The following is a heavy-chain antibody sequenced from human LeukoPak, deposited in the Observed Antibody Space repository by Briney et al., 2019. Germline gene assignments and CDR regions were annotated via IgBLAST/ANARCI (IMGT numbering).Heavy chain of an antibody. CDR2: IYYSGST. Sequence: SETLSLTCTVSSGSISSYYWSWIRQPPGKGLEWIGYIYYSGSTNYNPSLKSRVTISVDTSKNQFSLKLSSVTAADTAVYYCARHGGYSYGYVIDYWGQGTLVTVSS. D-gene: IGHD5-18*01. J-gene: IGHJ4*02. CDR1: SGSISSYY. CDR3: ARHGGYSYGYVIDY. V-gene: IGHV4-59*08.